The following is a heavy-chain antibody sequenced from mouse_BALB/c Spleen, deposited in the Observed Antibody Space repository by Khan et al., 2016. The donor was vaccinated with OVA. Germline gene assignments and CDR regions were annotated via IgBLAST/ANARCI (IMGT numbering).Heavy chain of an antibody. CDR1: GYTFTSYW. D-gene: IGHD1-1*01. J-gene: IGHJ2*01. Sequence: VQLQQPGAELVKAGASVKMSCKASGYTFTSYWMHWVKQRLGQGLEWFAETNPTNGRTYYNEKFKSKATLTGDKYSSTAYMLLSGPTFEDSAVYYCSRIKKIVATYFDYWGQGTTLTVSS. CDR3: SRIKKIVATYFDY. V-gene: IGHV1S81*02. CDR2: TNPTNGRT.